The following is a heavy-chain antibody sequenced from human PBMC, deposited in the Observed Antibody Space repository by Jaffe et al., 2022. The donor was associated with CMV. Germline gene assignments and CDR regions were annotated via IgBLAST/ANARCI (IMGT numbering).Heavy chain of an antibody. CDR2: INPNSGGT. D-gene: IGHD3-9*01. V-gene: IGHV1-2*02. Sequence: QVQLVQSGAEVKKPGASVKVSCKASGYTFTGYYMHWVRQAPGQGLEWMGWINPNSGGTNYAQKFQGRVTMTRDTSISTAYMELSRLRSDDTAVYYCARGEGYYDILTGFDAFDIWGQGTMVTVSS. CDR3: ARGEGYYDILTGFDAFDI. CDR1: GYTFTGYY. J-gene: IGHJ3*02.